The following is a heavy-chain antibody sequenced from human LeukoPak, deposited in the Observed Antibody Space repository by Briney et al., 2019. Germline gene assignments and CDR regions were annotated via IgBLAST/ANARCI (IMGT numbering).Heavy chain of an antibody. D-gene: IGHD1-7*01. CDR2: IYYSGST. J-gene: IGHJ4*02. CDR1: GGSISSSSYY. V-gene: IGHV4-39*07. Sequence: PSETLSLTCTVSGGSISSSSYYWGWIRQPPGKGLEWIGSIYYSGSTYYNPSLKSRVTISVDTSKNQFSLKLNSVTAADTAVYYCARERTNYGGIDYWGQGTLVTVSS. CDR3: ARERTNYGGIDY.